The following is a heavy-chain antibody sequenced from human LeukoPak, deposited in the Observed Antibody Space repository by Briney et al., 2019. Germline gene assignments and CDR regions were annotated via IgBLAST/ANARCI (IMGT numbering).Heavy chain of an antibody. D-gene: IGHD2-15*01. CDR2: TYYRSKWYN. CDR3: AREVVVAAHPFYYYYYYMDV. V-gene: IGHV6-1*01. Sequence: SQTLSLTCAISGDSVSSNSAAWNWIRQSPSRGLEWLGRTYYRSKWYNDYAVSVKSRITINPGTSKNQFSLQLNSVTPEDTAVYYCAREVVVAAHPFYYYYYYMDVWGKGTTVTVSS. CDR1: GDSVSSNSAA. J-gene: IGHJ6*03.